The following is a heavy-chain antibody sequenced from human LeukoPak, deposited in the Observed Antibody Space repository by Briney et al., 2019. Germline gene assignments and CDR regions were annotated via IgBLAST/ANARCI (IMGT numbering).Heavy chain of an antibody. J-gene: IGHJ4*02. Sequence: GGSLRLSCAASGFTFSSHAMSWVRQAPGKGLEWFSAISGSGGSTYYADSVKGRFTISRDNSKNTLYLQMNSLRAEDTAVYYCAKDSVYCSSTSCYVYWGQGTLVTVSS. D-gene: IGHD2-2*01. V-gene: IGHV3-23*01. CDR2: ISGSGGST. CDR1: GFTFSSHA. CDR3: AKDSVYCSSTSCYVY.